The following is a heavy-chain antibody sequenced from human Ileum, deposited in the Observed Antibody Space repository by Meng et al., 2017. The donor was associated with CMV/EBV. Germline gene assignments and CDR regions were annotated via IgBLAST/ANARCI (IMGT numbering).Heavy chain of an antibody. CDR3: AREENTVNQFEY. Sequence: LQAPGPGPVKPSETLSLTCAVSGGSIRTYYWTWVLPTAGKGLEWIGRINAGGSTNDNPSLKSRVTMSVDTSKNQFSLKVTSVTAADTAVYYCAREENTVNQFEYWGQGTLVTVSS. CDR1: GGSIRTYY. CDR2: INAGGST. J-gene: IGHJ4*02. V-gene: IGHV4-4*07. D-gene: IGHD4-17*01.